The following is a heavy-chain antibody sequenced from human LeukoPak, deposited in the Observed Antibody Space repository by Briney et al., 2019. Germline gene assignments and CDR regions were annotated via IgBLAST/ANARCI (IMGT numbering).Heavy chain of an antibody. Sequence: GGSLRLSCAASGFTFSSFSMNWVRQAPGKGLEWVSYIRSSGSGTDYTGSVKGRFTISRDNAKNTLYMQMNSLRAEDTAVYYCAKDWGPYNTVFDYWGQGTLVTVSS. CDR2: IRSSGSGT. V-gene: IGHV3-48*04. D-gene: IGHD1-14*01. J-gene: IGHJ4*02. CDR1: GFTFSSFS. CDR3: AKDWGPYNTVFDY.